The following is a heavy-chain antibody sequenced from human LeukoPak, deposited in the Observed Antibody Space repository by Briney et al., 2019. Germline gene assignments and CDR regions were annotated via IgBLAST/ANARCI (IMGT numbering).Heavy chain of an antibody. V-gene: IGHV1-2*02. J-gene: IGHJ4*02. Sequence: ASVKVSCKASGYTFTGYYMLWVRQAPGQGLEWMGWINPNSGGTNYAQKFQGRVTMTRDTSISTAYMELSRLRSDDTAVYYCARSTLVPAATTSSDYWGQGTLVTVSS. D-gene: IGHD2-2*01. CDR2: INPNSGGT. CDR1: GYTFTGYY. CDR3: ARSTLVPAATTSSDY.